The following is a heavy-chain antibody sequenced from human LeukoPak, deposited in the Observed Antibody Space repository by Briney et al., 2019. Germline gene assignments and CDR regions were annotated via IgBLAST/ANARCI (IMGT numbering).Heavy chain of an antibody. V-gene: IGHV3-43*02. J-gene: IGHJ4*02. CDR1: GFTFDDYA. CDR3: ARAFAGSSWSN. D-gene: IGHD6-13*01. Sequence: GGSLRLSCAASGFTFDDYAMHWVRQAPGKGLEWVSLISGDGGSTYYADSVKGRFTISRDNAKNTLYLQMNSLRAEDTAVYYCARAFAGSSWSNWGQGTLVTVSS. CDR2: ISGDGGST.